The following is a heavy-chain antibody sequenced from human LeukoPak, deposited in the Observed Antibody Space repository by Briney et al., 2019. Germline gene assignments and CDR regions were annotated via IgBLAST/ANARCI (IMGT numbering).Heavy chain of an antibody. D-gene: IGHD1-26*01. CDR2: ISYDGSNK. CDR3: AGAPTYSGSYFDY. V-gene: IGHV3-30*03. J-gene: IGHJ4*02. CDR1: GFTFSSYG. Sequence: GGSLRLSCAASGFTFSSYGMHWVRQAPGKGLEWVAVISYDGSNKYYADSVKGRFTISRDNSKNTLYLQMNSLRAEDTAVYYCAGAPTYSGSYFDYWGQGTLVTVSS.